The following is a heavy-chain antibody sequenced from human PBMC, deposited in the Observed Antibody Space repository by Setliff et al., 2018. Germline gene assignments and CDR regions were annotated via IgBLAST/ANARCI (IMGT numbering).Heavy chain of an antibody. D-gene: IGHD2-15*01. CDR1: AYILSSYG. CDR2: ISPYNGVT. J-gene: IGHJ3*02. V-gene: IGHV1-18*01. Sequence: ASVKVSCKASAYILSSYGISWVRQTPGEGLEWMGWISPYNGVTSYAQRFQGRVTMTTDTSTSAAYLELMSLRSDDTAVYYCAISSLSICSGDTCPNAFDIWGQGTMVTVSS. CDR3: AISSLSICSGDTCPNAFDI.